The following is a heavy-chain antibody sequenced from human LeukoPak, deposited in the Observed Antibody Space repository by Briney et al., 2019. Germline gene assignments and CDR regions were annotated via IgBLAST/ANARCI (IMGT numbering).Heavy chain of an antibody. Sequence: SETLSLTCTVSGGSISSYYWSWIRQPPGKGLEWIGEINHSGSTNYNPSLKSRVTISVDTSKNQFSLKLSSVTAADTAVYYCAREGYYGFWSGYHTGRFDYWGQGTLVTVSS. J-gene: IGHJ4*02. CDR3: AREGYYGFWSGYHTGRFDY. D-gene: IGHD3-3*01. CDR1: GGSISSYY. CDR2: INHSGST. V-gene: IGHV4-34*01.